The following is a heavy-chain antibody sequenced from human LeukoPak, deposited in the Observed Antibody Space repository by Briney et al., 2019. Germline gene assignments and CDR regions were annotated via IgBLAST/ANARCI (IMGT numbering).Heavy chain of an antibody. V-gene: IGHV1-18*01. D-gene: IGHD3-22*01. Sequence: ASVKVSCKTSSYSFINFGITWVRQAPGQGLEWMGWISPYNGDTKYAQNVQGRVTMTTDTSTSTAYMELRSLTSDDTAVYYCARDGKYDSSGYSLALDTWGQGTMVTISP. J-gene: IGHJ3*02. CDR3: ARDGKYDSSGYSLALDT. CDR1: SYSFINFG. CDR2: ISPYNGDT.